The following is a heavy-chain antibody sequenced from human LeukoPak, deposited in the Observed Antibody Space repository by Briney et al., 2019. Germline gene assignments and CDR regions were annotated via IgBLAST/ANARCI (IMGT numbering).Heavy chain of an antibody. D-gene: IGHD5-18*01. V-gene: IGHV3-30*02. J-gene: IGHJ4*02. CDR3: AKTVHLWHLDY. CDR1: GFTFNSYG. Sequence: GGSLRLSCAASGFTFNSYGMHWVRQAPGKGLEWVAFIRYDGSNKYYSDSVKGRFAISKDNSKKTLYLLMDSLRAEDTAVYYCAKTVHLWHLDYWGQGTLVTVSS. CDR2: IRYDGSNK.